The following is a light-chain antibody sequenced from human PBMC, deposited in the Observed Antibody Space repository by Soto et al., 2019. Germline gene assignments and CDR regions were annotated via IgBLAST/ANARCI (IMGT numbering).Light chain of an antibody. J-gene: IGKJ4*01. CDR3: QHRNDWPFT. V-gene: IGKV3-11*01. Sequence: EVVLTQSPATLSLSPGERATLSCRASQSVYSYLAWYQQKPGQPPRLLISDVSNRATGIPARFSGNGYGTDFTLTISSLEPEDFAVYYCQHRNDWPFTFGGGTKVEIK. CDR1: QSVYSY. CDR2: DVS.